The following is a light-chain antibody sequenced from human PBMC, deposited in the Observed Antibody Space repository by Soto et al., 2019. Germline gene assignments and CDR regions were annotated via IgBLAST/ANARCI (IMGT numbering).Light chain of an antibody. CDR2: GAS. CDR1: QSVSSSY. J-gene: IGKJ1*01. CDR3: QQFGSSSWT. Sequence: ESVLTQSPGTLSLSPGEKATLSCRASQSVSSSYLAWYQQKPGQAPRLRIYGASSRATGIPDRFSGSGSGTDFTLTVSRLEPEDFAVYYCQQFGSSSWTFGQGTKVEIK. V-gene: IGKV3-20*01.